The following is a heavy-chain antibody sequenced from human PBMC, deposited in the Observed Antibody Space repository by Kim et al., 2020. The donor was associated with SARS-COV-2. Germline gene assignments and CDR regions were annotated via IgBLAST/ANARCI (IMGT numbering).Heavy chain of an antibody. V-gene: IGHV4-39*01. J-gene: IGHJ4*02. CDR1: GGSIGSTRYY. D-gene: IGHD3-9*01. Sequence: SETLSLTCTVSGGSIGSTRYYWGWIRQPPGKGLEWIGSIYYSGTTYYNPSLKSRLTISVDTSKNQFSLKLSSVTAADTAIYYCARHREVTGLDFDYWGQGTLVTVSS. CDR2: IYYSGTT. CDR3: ARHREVTGLDFDY.